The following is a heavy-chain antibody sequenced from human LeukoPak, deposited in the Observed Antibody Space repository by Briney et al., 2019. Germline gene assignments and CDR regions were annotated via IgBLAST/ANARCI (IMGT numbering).Heavy chain of an antibody. V-gene: IGHV3-23*01. Sequence: GGSLRLSCAASGFTFSSHAMSWVRQAPGKGLEWVSAISGSGGSTYYADSVKGRFTISRDNSKNTLYLQMNSLRAEDTAVYYCAKEVAAAGRGRVDYWGQGTLVTVSS. CDR1: GFTFSSHA. CDR2: ISGSGGST. CDR3: AKEVAAAGRGRVDY. J-gene: IGHJ4*02. D-gene: IGHD6-13*01.